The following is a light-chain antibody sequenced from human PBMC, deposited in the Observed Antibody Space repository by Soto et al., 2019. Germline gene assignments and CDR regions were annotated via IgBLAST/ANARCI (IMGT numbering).Light chain of an antibody. Sequence: EIVMTQSPATLSVSPGEGATLSCRASQSVNSNLAWYQQEPGQAPRLLIYGASTRATGIPARFSGSGSGTEFTLTISSLQSEDFAFYYCQQYNNWPRKFGQGTKVEIK. CDR1: QSVNSN. CDR2: GAS. CDR3: QQYNNWPRK. V-gene: IGKV3-15*01. J-gene: IGKJ1*01.